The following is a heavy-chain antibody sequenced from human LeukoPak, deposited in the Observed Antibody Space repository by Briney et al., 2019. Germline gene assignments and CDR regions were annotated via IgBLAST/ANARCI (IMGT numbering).Heavy chain of an antibody. D-gene: IGHD4-17*01. CDR3: ARAFPRNTVTTYDY. CDR2: MNPNSGNT. V-gene: IGHV1-8*01. Sequence: VASVKVSCKASGYTFTSYDINWVRQATGQGLEWMGWMNPNSGNTGYAQKFQGRVTMTRNTSISTAYMELSSLRSEDTAVYYCARAFPRNTVTTYDYWGQGTLVTVSS. J-gene: IGHJ4*02. CDR1: GYTFTSYD.